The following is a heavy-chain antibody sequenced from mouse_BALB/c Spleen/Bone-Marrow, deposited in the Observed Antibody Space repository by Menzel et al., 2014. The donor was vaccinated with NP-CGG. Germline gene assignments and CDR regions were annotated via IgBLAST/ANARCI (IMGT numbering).Heavy chain of an antibody. V-gene: IGHV2-6-4*01. J-gene: IGHJ4*01. CDR2: IWGGGSS. CDR1: GFSLSRYT. CDR3: AGRAVVDYVLDY. D-gene: IGHD1-1*01. Sequence: VKVVESGPGLVAPSQSLSITCTVSGFSLSRYTVHWVRQPPGEGLEWLGVIWGGGSSDYNSALKSRLSISKDNSKSQVFLKMNGLQTDDTAMYYCAGRAVVDYVLDYWGQGTSVTVSS.